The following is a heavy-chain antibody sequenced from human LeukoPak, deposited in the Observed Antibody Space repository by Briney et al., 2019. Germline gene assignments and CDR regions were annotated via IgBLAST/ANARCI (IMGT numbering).Heavy chain of an antibody. J-gene: IGHJ4*02. CDR2: IYYSGIT. CDR1: GGSISSSSYY. D-gene: IGHD3-22*01. CDR3: ARPYDSSGYYYIDY. Sequence: SETLSLTCTVSGGSISSSSYYWGWIRQPPGKGLEWIGSIYYSGITYYNPSLRSRVTISVDTSKNQFSLKLSSVTAADTAVYYCARPYDSSGYYYIDYWGQGTLVTVSS. V-gene: IGHV4-39*01.